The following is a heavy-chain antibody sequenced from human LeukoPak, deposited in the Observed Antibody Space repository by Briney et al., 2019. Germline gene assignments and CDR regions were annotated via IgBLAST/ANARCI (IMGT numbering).Heavy chain of an antibody. CDR3: ARHIGGRYYYYYMDV. CDR1: GGSISSSSYY. CDR2: IYYIGST. J-gene: IGHJ6*03. D-gene: IGHD3-16*02. Sequence: SETLSLTCTVSGGSISSSSYYWGWIRQPPGKGLEWIGNIYYIGSTYYNPSLKSRVTISVDTSKNQFSLKLSSVTAADTAVYYCARHIGGRYYYYYMDVWGKGTTVTISS. V-gene: IGHV4-39*01.